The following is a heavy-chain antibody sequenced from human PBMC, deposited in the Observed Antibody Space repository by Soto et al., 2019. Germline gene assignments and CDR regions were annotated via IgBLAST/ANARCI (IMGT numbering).Heavy chain of an antibody. CDR3: AKDARPTYYYDSSGYPFDY. CDR2: ISGSGGST. Sequence: GGSLRLSCAASGFTFSSYAMSWVRQAPGKGLEWVSAISGSGGSTYYADSVKGRFTISRDNSKNTLYLQMNSLRAEDTAVYYCAKDARPTYYYDSSGYPFDYWGQGTLVTAPQ. D-gene: IGHD3-22*01. J-gene: IGHJ4*02. CDR1: GFTFSSYA. V-gene: IGHV3-23*01.